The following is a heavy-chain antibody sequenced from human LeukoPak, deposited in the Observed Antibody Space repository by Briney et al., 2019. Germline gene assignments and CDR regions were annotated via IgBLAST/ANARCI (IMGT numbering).Heavy chain of an antibody. CDR1: GFTFSNHG. Sequence: AGGSLRLSCAASGFTFSNHGMHWVRQAPGRGLEWVAVMSYDGGNKYYADSVKGRFTISRDNSKNTLYLQMNSLRAEDTAVYYCATMYSSSWFDYWGQGTLVTVSS. D-gene: IGHD6-13*01. J-gene: IGHJ4*02. CDR3: ATMYSSSWFDY. CDR2: MSYDGGNK. V-gene: IGHV3-30*03.